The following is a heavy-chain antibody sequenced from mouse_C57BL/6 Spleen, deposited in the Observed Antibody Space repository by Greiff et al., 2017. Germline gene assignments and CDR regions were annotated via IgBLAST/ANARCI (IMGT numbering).Heavy chain of an antibody. V-gene: IGHV1-64*01. Sequence: QVQLQQSGAELVKPGASVKLSCKASGYTFTSYWMHWVKQRPGQGLEWIGMIHPNSGSTNYNQKFKDKATLTVDKSSSTAYMQLSSLTSEDSAVYYCARGSYYSNYETMDYWGQGTSVTVSS. D-gene: IGHD2-5*01. CDR3: ARGSYYSNYETMDY. CDR1: GYTFTSYW. CDR2: IHPNSGST. J-gene: IGHJ4*01.